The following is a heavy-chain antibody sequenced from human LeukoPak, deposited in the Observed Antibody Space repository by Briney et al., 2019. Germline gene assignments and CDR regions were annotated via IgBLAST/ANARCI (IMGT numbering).Heavy chain of an antibody. V-gene: IGHV4-34*01. CDR3: ARGYCSSTSCNKGPPMDV. CDR2: INHSGST. D-gene: IGHD2-2*02. Sequence: SETLSLTCAVYGGSFSGYYWSWIRQPPGKGLEWIWEINHSGSTNYNPSLKSRVTISVDTSKTQFSLKLSSVTAADTAVYYCARGYCSSTSCNKGPPMDVWGKGTTVTVSS. J-gene: IGHJ6*04. CDR1: GGSFSGYY.